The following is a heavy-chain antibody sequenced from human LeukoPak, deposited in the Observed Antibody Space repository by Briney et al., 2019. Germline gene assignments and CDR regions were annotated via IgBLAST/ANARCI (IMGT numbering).Heavy chain of an antibody. D-gene: IGHD4/OR15-4a*01. J-gene: IGHJ4*02. Sequence: SETLSLTCTISGGSISRSSFYWGWIRQSPGKGLEWIGTSYYSGSTYYNPSLKSRVTISVDTSKNQFSLNLSSVTAADKAVYYCARTNGAKYIFDSWGQGTLVTVSS. V-gene: IGHV4-39*01. CDR3: ARTNGAKYIFDS. CDR1: GGSISRSSFY. CDR2: SYYSGST.